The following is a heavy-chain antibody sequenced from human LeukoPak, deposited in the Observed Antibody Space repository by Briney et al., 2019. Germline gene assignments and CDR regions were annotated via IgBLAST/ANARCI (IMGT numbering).Heavy chain of an antibody. Sequence: ASLKVSCKVSGYTLTELSMHWVRQAPGKGLEWMGGFDPEDGETIYAQKLQGRVTMTEDTSTDTAYMELSSLRSEDTAVYYCATVGHGWYYYYGMDVWGQGTTVTVSS. J-gene: IGHJ6*02. CDR2: FDPEDGET. D-gene: IGHD6-19*01. CDR3: ATVGHGWYYYYGMDV. CDR1: GYTLTELS. V-gene: IGHV1-24*01.